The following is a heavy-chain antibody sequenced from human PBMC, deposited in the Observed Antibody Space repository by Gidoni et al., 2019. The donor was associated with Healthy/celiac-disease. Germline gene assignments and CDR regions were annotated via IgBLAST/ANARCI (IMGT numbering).Heavy chain of an antibody. Sequence: EVQLVESGGGLVKPGGSLRLSCAAYGFTFSNAWMSWVRQAPGKALEWVGRIKSKTDGGTTDYAATVKGRFTISRDDSKNTLYLQMNSLKTEDTAVYYCTTGATWYSGYDTPDYYYGMDVWGQGTTVTVSS. CDR3: TTGATWYSGYDTPDYYYGMDV. V-gene: IGHV3-15*01. D-gene: IGHD5-12*01. J-gene: IGHJ6*02. CDR2: IKSKTDGGTT. CDR1: GFTFSNAW.